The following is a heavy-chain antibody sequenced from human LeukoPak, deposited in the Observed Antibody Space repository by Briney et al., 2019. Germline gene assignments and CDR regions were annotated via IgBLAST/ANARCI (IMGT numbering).Heavy chain of an antibody. V-gene: IGHV5-51*01. CDR2: IYPADSDT. D-gene: IGHD3-10*01. CDR3: ATLHDSGTYYSSFDY. J-gene: IGHJ4*02. CDR1: GYSFPSYW. Sequence: VESLKISCKGSGYSFPSYWIGWVRQMPGKGLEWMGIIYPADSDTRYSPSFQGQVTISVDKSISTAYLQWSSLKASDTAMYYCATLHDSGTYYSSFDYWGQGTLVTVSS.